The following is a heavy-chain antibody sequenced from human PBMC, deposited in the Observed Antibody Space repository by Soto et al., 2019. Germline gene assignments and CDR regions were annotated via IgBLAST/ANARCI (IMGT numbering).Heavy chain of an antibody. J-gene: IGHJ6*02. CDR3: ARDRPPGSLYGMDA. CDR2: ISTDSGYT. CDR1: GYIFTTYG. V-gene: IGHV1-18*01. Sequence: QIQLVQSGGEVERPGASVTVSCEASGYIFTTYGLSWVRQTPAHGLEWMGWISTDSGYTQYSQFLQGRVTMTRDTSTNSGYMELRDLPSDDTGIYYCARDRPPGSLYGMDAWGQGNAVTVYS.